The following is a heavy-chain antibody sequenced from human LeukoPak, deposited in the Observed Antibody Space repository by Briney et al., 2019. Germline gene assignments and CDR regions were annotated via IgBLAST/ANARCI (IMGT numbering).Heavy chain of an antibody. J-gene: IGHJ2*01. CDR1: GGSISPYY. V-gene: IGHV4-59*01. CDR2: IYYSGST. CDR3: ARGARDFDL. Sequence: SETLSLTCTASGGSISPYYWSWIRQPPGKGLDWIGYIYYSGSTNYSPSLKSRVTISLDTSKNQFSLKLSSVTAADTAVYYCARGARDFDLWGRGTLVTVSS.